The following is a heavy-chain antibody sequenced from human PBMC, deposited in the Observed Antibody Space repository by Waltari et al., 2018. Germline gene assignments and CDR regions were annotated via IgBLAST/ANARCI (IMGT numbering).Heavy chain of an antibody. CDR1: GFTFSSYA. CDR3: AKGYSSGWPRGWYFDL. V-gene: IGHV3-23*04. J-gene: IGHJ2*01. D-gene: IGHD6-19*01. Sequence: EVQLVESGGGLVQPGGSLRLSCAASGFTFSSYAMSWVRQAPGKGLEWVSAISGSVGSTYYADSVKGRFTIARDNSKNTLYLQMNSLRAEDTAVYYCAKGYSSGWPRGWYFDLWGRGTLVTVSS. CDR2: ISGSVGST.